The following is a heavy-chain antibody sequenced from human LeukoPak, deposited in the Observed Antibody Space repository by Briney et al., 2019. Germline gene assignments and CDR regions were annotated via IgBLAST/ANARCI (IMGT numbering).Heavy chain of an antibody. CDR3: ARVYYDFWSGYYSFDY. J-gene: IGHJ4*02. CDR2: INHSGST. V-gene: IGHV4-34*01. Sequence: SETLSLTCVVYGGSFSGYYWSWIRQPPGKGLEWIGEINHSGSTNYNPSLKSRVTISVDTSKNQFSLKLSSVTAADTAVYYCARVYYDFWSGYYSFDYWGQGTLVTVSS. D-gene: IGHD3-3*01. CDR1: GGSFSGYY.